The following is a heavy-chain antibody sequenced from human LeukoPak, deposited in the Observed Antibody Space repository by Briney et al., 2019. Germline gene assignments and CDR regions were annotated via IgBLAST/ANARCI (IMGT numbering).Heavy chain of an antibody. V-gene: IGHV4-34*01. CDR1: GGSFSCYS. D-gene: IGHD4-17*01. CDR2: INHSGST. J-gene: IGHJ4*02. Sequence: SETLSLTCAVYGGSFSCYSWSWIRQPPGKGLEWIGEINHSGSTNYNPSLKSRVTISVDTSKNQFSLKLSSVTAADTAVYYCAARYGGVDYWGQGTLVTVSS. CDR3: AARYGGVDY.